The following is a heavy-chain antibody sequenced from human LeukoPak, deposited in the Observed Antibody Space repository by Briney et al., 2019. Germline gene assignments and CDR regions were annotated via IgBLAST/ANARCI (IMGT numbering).Heavy chain of an antibody. CDR1: GYTFTGYY. Sequence: GASVKVSCKASGYTFTGYYMHWVRQAPGQGLEWMGWINPNSGGTNYAQKFQGRVTMTRDTSISTAYMELSRLRSDDTAVYYCARDRAVAGNDAFDIWGQGTMVTVSS. CDR3: ARDRAVAGNDAFDI. CDR2: INPNSGGT. V-gene: IGHV1-2*02. D-gene: IGHD6-19*01. J-gene: IGHJ3*02.